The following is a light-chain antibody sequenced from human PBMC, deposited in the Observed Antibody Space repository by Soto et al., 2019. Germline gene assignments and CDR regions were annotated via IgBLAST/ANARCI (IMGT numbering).Light chain of an antibody. V-gene: IGLV1-40*01. CDR2: GNN. CDR3: CSYAGSYTFV. CDR1: SSNIGAGYD. Sequence: QAVVTQPPSVSGAPGQTITISCTGSSSNIGAGYDVHWYQQLPGRAPKLLIYGNNNRPSGVPDRFSGSKSGTSVSLAITGLQAEDEADYYCCSYAGSYTFVFGTGTKVTVL. J-gene: IGLJ1*01.